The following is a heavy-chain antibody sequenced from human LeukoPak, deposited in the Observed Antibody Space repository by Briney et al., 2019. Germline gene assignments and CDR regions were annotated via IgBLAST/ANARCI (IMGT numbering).Heavy chain of an antibody. Sequence: GASVKVSCKASGYTFTSYGISWVRQAPGQGLEWMGWISAYNGNTNYAQKLQGRVTMTTDTSTSTAYTELRSLRSDDTAVYYCARMEYYYDSSGYYYSSSGFDYWGQGTLVTVSS. CDR2: ISAYNGNT. CDR1: GYTFTSYG. D-gene: IGHD3-22*01. J-gene: IGHJ4*02. CDR3: ARMEYYYDSSGYYYSSSGFDY. V-gene: IGHV1-18*01.